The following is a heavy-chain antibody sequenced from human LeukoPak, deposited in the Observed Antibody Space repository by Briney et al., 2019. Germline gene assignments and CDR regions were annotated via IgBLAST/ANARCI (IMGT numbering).Heavy chain of an antibody. CDR3: ARERGSSGGNTNGYFDY. CDR1: EFTFSNYA. D-gene: IGHD4-23*01. Sequence: PGGSLRLSCAASEFTFSNYAMSWVRQAPGKGLEWVSVISGSGGTTYSADSVKGRFTISRDNSKNTLYLQMNSLRAEDTAAYYCARERGSSGGNTNGYFDYWGQGALVTVSS. CDR2: ISGSGGTT. V-gene: IGHV3-23*01. J-gene: IGHJ4*02.